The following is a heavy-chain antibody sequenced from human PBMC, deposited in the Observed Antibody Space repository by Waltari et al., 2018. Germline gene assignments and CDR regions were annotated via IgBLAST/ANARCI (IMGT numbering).Heavy chain of an antibody. CDR1: GDSVSNKTAA. Sequence: QVLLQQSGPGLVKPSQTLPLTCAISGDSVSNKTAAWNWIRQSPSKGLEWLGRTYYRSTWFNDYAVSVKGRITFNPDTSKNQFSLQLNSLTPDDTAVYYCARDTFRYGPGEGYYYGMDVWGQGTTVTVSS. J-gene: IGHJ6*02. CDR2: TYYRSTWFN. D-gene: IGHD7-27*01. V-gene: IGHV6-1*01. CDR3: ARDTFRYGPGEGYYYGMDV.